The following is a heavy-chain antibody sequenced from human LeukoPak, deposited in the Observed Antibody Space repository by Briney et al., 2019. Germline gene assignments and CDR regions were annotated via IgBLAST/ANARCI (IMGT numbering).Heavy chain of an antibody. D-gene: IGHD3-22*01. V-gene: IGHV4-34*01. Sequence: PSETLSLTCAVYGGSFSGYYWSWIRQPPGKGLEWIGEINHSGSTNYNPSLKSRVTISVDTSKNQFSLKLSSVTAADTAVYYCARGRHYYDSSGYYYYYWGQGTLVTVSS. CDR3: ARGRHYYDSSGYYYYY. CDR1: GGSFSGYY. J-gene: IGHJ4*02. CDR2: INHSGST.